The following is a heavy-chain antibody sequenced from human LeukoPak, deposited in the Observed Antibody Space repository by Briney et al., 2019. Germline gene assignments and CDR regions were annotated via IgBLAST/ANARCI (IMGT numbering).Heavy chain of an antibody. D-gene: IGHD5-24*01. V-gene: IGHV4-61*02. CDR2: IYTSGST. J-gene: IGHJ4*02. Sequence: PSETLSLTCTVSGGSISSGSYYWSWIRQPAGKGLEWIGRIYTSGSTNYNPSLKSRVTISVDTSKNQFSLKLTSVTAADTAVYYCARAGGYNSPFAYWGQGTLVTVSS. CDR3: ARAGGYNSPFAY. CDR1: GGSISSGSYY.